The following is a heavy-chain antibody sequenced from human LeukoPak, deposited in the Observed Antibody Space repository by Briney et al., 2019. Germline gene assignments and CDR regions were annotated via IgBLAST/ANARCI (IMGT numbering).Heavy chain of an antibody. D-gene: IGHD2-21*02. V-gene: IGHV4-59*12. CDR2: IYYSGST. J-gene: IGHJ4*02. CDR3: ARGPFSVVVTYFDY. CDR1: GGSISSYY. Sequence: PSETLSLTCTVSGGSISSYYWSWIRQPPGKGLEWIGYIYYSGSTNYNPSLKSRVTISVDTSKNQFSLKLSSVTAADTAVYYCARGPFSVVVTYFDYWGQGTLVTVSS.